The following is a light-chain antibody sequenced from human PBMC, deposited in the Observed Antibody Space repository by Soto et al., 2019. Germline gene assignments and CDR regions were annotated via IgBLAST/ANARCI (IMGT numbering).Light chain of an antibody. CDR3: AAWDDSLNGHI. Sequence: QSVLTRPHSASGTPGQRVTISCSGSSSNIGSNSVHWFQQVPGTAPKPLIYSSNQRPSGVPERFSGSKSGTSASLAISGLQSEDEADYYCAAWDDSLNGHIFGNGTKVTVL. CDR1: SSNIGSNS. CDR2: SSN. J-gene: IGLJ1*01. V-gene: IGLV1-44*01.